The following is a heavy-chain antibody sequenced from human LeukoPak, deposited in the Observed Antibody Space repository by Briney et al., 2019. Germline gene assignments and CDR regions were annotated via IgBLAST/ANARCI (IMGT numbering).Heavy chain of an antibody. J-gene: IGHJ6*02. CDR3: GRKDLKTPMVLLDV. CDR1: GFSLSGYA. CDR2: IGTSDPGT. V-gene: IGHV3-23*01. Sequence: GGSLRLSGVASGFSLSGYAMSWDRQAPGKGLEWVSHIGTSDPGTFYADSVKGRFTISRDNSENTLYLQMNSLRDEDTAVYYCGRKDLKTPMVLLDVWGQGTTVIVSS. D-gene: IGHD5-18*01.